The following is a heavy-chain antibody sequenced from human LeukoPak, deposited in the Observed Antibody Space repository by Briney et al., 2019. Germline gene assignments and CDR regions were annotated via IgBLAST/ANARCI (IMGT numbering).Heavy chain of an antibody. CDR1: GFTFSSYG. CDR2: IWYDGSNK. CDR3: AREDGYYYYMDV. D-gene: IGHD5-24*01. J-gene: IGHJ6*03. V-gene: IGHV3-33*01. Sequence: GGSLRLSCAASGFTFSSYGMHWVRHAPGKGLEWVAVIWYDGSNKYYADSVKGRFTISRDNSKNTLYLQMNSLRAEDTAVYYCAREDGYYYYMDVWGKGTTVTVSS.